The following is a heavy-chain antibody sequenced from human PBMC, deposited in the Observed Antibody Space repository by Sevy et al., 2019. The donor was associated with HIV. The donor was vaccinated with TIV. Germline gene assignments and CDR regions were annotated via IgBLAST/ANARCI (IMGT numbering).Heavy chain of an antibody. CDR2: ISGSSSYI. Sequence: GGSLRLSCAASGFTFNIYSMNWVRQAPGKGLEWVSSISGSSSYIFYADSVKGRFTISRDNAKNSLYLQMNSLRAEDTTVYYCARGRGDRRADCFDYWGQGTLVTVSS. V-gene: IGHV3-21*01. CDR1: GFTFNIYS. D-gene: IGHD2-21*02. J-gene: IGHJ4*02. CDR3: ARGRGDRRADCFDY.